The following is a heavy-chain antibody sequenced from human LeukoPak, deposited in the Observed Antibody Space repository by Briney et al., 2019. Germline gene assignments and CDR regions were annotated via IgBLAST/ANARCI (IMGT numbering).Heavy chain of an antibody. CDR1: GFTFSSYA. CDR2: ISGSGGST. V-gene: IGHV3-23*01. CDR3: AKDPFGGELSPFDY. Sequence: PGGSLRLSCAASGFTFSSYAMGWVRQAPGKGLEWVSAISGSGGSTYYADSVKGRFTISRDNSKNTLYLQMNSLRAEDTAVYYCAKDPFGGELSPFDYWGQGTLVTVSS. J-gene: IGHJ4*02. D-gene: IGHD3-16*01.